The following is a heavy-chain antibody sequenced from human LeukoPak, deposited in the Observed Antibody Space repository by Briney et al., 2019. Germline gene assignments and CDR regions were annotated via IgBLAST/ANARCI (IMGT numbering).Heavy chain of an antibody. CDR3: TRVGYIDEGIDY. CDR1: GFTFSSYW. J-gene: IGHJ4*02. CDR2: INHNGNVN. D-gene: IGHD5-24*01. Sequence: GGSLRLSCAASGFTFSSYWMNWARQAPGKGLEWVASINHNGNVNYYVDSVKGRFTISRDNAKNSLYLQMNSLRAEDTAIYYCTRVGYIDEGIDYWGQGTLVTVSS. V-gene: IGHV3-7*04.